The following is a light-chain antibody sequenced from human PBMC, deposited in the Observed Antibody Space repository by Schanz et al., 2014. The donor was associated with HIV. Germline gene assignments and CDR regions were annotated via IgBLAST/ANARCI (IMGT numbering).Light chain of an antibody. V-gene: IGKV3-20*01. CDR1: QSVGGSQ. CDR2: ATS. CDR3: QHYGDSRGT. J-gene: IGKJ4*01. Sequence: IVLTQSPGRLSLSPGERATLSCRASQSVGGSQLAWFQLKRGQPPRLLIYATSFRAVGIPDRFSGSGSETDFTLTISGLEPEDFAVYYCQHYGDSRGTFGGGTEVDIK.